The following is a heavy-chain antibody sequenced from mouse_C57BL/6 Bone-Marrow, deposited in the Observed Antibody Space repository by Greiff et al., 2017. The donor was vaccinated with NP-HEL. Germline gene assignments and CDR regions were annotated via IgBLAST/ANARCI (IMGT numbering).Heavy chain of an antibody. J-gene: IGHJ3*01. V-gene: IGHV5-6*01. CDR2: ISSGGSYT. CDR3: ARHDGYYKFAY. Sequence: EVQGVESGGDLVKPGGSLKLSCAASGFTFSSYGMSWVRQTPDKRLEWVATISSGGSYTYYPDSVKGRFTFPRDKAKNTLYLQMSSLKSEDTAMDYCARHDGYYKFAYWGQGTLVTVSA. CDR1: GFTFSSYG. D-gene: IGHD2-3*01.